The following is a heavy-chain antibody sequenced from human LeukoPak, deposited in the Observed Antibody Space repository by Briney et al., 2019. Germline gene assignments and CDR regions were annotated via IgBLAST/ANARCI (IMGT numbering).Heavy chain of an antibody. CDR1: GFTFSGSA. CDR3: TRLSSGARSILLRDRDYYYYGMDV. Sequence: GGSLRLSCAASGFTFSGSAMHWVRQASGKGLEWVGRIRGKANSYATAYAASVKGRFTISRDDSKNTAYLQMNSLKTEDTAVYYCTRLSSGARSILLRDRDYYYYGMDVWGQGTTVTVSS. CDR2: IRGKANSYAT. D-gene: IGHD3-10*01. V-gene: IGHV3-73*01. J-gene: IGHJ6*02.